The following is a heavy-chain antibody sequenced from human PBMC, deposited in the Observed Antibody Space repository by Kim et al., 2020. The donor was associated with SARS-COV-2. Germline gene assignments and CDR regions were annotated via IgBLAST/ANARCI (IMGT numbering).Heavy chain of an antibody. J-gene: IGHJ5*02. CDR1: GGSISSGGYS. Sequence: SETLSLTCAVSGGSISSGGYSWSWIRQPPGKGLEWIGYIYHSGSTYYNPSLKSRVTISVDRSKNQFSLKLSSVTAADTAVYYCARMELDRFGDSGWFDPWGQGTLVTVSS. D-gene: IGHD3-10*01. CDR2: IYHSGST. CDR3: ARMELDRFGDSGWFDP. V-gene: IGHV4-30-2*01.